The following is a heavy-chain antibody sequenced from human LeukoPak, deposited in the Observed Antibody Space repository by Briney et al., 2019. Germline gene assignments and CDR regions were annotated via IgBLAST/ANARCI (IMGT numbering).Heavy chain of an antibody. CDR1: GGSISSYY. CDR3: ARDLLGAVTAQFDY. J-gene: IGHJ4*02. Sequence: PSETLSLTCTVSGGSISSYYWSWIRQPAGKGLEWIGRIYTSGSTNYNPSLKSRVTMSVDTSKNQFSLKLSSVTAADTAVYYCARDLLGAVTAQFDYWGQGTLVTVSS. CDR2: IYTSGST. V-gene: IGHV4-4*07. D-gene: IGHD2-21*02.